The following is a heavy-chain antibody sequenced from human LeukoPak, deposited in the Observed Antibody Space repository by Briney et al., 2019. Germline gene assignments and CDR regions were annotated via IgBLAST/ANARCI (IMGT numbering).Heavy chain of an antibody. V-gene: IGHV3-23*01. J-gene: IGHJ6*04. CDR3: AELGITMIGGV. Sequence: GGSLRLSCAASGFTFSSYAMSWVRQAPGKGLEWVSAISGSGSTIYYANSVKGRFTISRDNAKNSLYLQMNSLRAEDTAVYYCAELGITMIGGVWGKGTTVTISS. CDR1: GFTFSSYA. CDR2: ISGSGSTI. D-gene: IGHD3-10*02.